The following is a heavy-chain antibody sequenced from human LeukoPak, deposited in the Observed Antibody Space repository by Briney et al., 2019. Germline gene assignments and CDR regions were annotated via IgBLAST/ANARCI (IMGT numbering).Heavy chain of an antibody. Sequence: GGSLRLSCAASGFTFSSYSMNWVRQAPGKGLEWVSYISSSSSTIYYADSVKGRFTISRDNAKNSLYLQMNSLRAADTAVYYCARDVDYYDSSGPYYFDYWGQGTLVTVSS. V-gene: IGHV3-48*01. J-gene: IGHJ4*02. CDR1: GFTFSSYS. CDR2: ISSSSSTI. D-gene: IGHD3-22*01. CDR3: ARDVDYYDSSGPYYFDY.